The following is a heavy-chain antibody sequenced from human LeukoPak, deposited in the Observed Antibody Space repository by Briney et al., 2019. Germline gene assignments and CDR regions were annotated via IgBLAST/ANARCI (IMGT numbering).Heavy chain of an antibody. J-gene: IGHJ3*02. CDR1: GGSFSGYY. D-gene: IGHD3-10*01. Sequence: TSETLSLTCAVYGGSFSGYYWSWIRQPPGKGLEWIGDINHSGSTNYNPSLKSRVTMSVDTSKNQFSLKLSSVTAADTAVYFCATGQKKDRDLADNWGQGTMVTVSS. V-gene: IGHV4-34*01. CDR2: INHSGST. CDR3: ATGQKKDRDLADN.